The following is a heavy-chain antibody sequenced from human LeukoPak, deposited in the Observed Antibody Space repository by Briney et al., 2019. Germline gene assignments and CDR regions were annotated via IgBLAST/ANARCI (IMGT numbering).Heavy chain of an antibody. CDR1: GGSISSSSYY. CDR3: VGHLPYSNYCNY. V-gene: IGHV4-39*01. CDR2: IYYSGST. Sequence: ASETLSLTCTVSGGSISSSSYYWGWIRRPPGKGLEWIASIYYSGSTYYNPSLKSRVTISVDTSRNQFSLKLNSVTAADTAVYYCVGHLPYSNYCNYWGQGTLVTVSS. D-gene: IGHD4-11*01. J-gene: IGHJ4*02.